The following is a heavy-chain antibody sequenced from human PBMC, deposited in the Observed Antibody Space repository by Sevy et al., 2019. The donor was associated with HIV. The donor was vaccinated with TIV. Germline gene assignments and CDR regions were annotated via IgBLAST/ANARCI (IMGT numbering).Heavy chain of an antibody. CDR1: GYTFTGYY. J-gene: IGHJ3*02. Sequence: ASVKVSCKDSGYTFTGYYMHWVRQAPGQGLEGMGWINPNSGGTNYAQKFQGRVTMTRDTSISTAYMELSRLRSDDTAVYYCARDPGIDDRRARFTFDIWGQGTMVTVSS. D-gene: IGHD3-22*01. CDR3: ARDPGIDDRRARFTFDI. CDR2: INPNSGGT. V-gene: IGHV1-2*02.